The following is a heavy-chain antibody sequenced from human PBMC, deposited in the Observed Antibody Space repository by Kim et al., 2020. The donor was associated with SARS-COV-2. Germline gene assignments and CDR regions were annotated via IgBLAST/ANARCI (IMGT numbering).Heavy chain of an antibody. J-gene: IGHJ5*02. CDR3: ARQGMTAVNWVDP. D-gene: IGHD4-4*01. V-gene: IGHV4-39*01. Sequence: YHPSLKSRVTITVDTSKNQFSLKVTSLSAADTAMYYCARQGMTAVNWVDPWGQGTLVIVSS.